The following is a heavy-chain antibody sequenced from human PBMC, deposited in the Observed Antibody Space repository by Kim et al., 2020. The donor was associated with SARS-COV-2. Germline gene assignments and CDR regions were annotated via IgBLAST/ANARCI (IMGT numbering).Heavy chain of an antibody. J-gene: IGHJ4*02. Sequence: TPHLRRRVTISVDTSNTPFSLKLSSVTAADTAVYYCARHKSSGSYYFDYWGQGTLVTVSS. D-gene: IGHD1-26*01. V-gene: IGHV4-59*08. CDR3: ARHKSSGSYYFDY.